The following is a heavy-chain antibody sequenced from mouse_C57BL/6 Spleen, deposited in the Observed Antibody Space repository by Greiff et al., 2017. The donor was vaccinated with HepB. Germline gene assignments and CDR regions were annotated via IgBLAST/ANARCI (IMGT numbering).Heavy chain of an antibody. V-gene: IGHV1-18*01. CDR3: AREDYGSREDYAMDY. CDR2: INPNNGGT. CDR1: GYTFTDYN. J-gene: IGHJ4*01. D-gene: IGHD1-1*01. Sequence: VQLKQSGPELVKPGASVKIPCKASGYTFTDYNMDWVKQSHGKSLEWIGDINPNNGGTIYNQKFKGKATLTVDKSSSTAYMELRSLTSEDTAVYYCAREDYGSREDYAMDYWGQGTSVTVSS.